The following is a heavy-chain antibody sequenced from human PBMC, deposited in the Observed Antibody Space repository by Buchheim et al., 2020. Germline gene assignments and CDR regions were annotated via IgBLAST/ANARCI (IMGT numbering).Heavy chain of an antibody. J-gene: IGHJ4*02. D-gene: IGHD3-22*01. Sequence: QVQLVESGGGVVQPGRSLRLSCAASGFTFSSYAMHWVRQAPGKGLEWVAVISYDGSNKYYADSVKGRFTISRDNSKNTLYLQMNSLRAEDTAVYYCARAVVLDYWGQGTL. V-gene: IGHV3-30-3*01. CDR1: GFTFSSYA. CDR3: ARAVVLDY. CDR2: ISYDGSNK.